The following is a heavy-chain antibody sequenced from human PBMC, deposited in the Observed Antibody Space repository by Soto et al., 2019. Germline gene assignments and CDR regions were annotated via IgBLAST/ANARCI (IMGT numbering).Heavy chain of an antibody. CDR3: ARGSRVKIPAATGRDYYYHGLDV. CDR1: GGSFRGYY. CDR2: INHRGSA. Sequence: QVQLQQWGAGLLKPSETLSLTCAVYGGSFRGYYWSWIRQPPGKGLEWIGEINHRGSANYNPSVKSRVTMSVDTSKNQFSLKLNSGTAADTAMYYCARGSRVKIPAATGRDYYYHGLDVWAQGTAVTVSS. D-gene: IGHD1-26*01. J-gene: IGHJ6*02. V-gene: IGHV4-34*01.